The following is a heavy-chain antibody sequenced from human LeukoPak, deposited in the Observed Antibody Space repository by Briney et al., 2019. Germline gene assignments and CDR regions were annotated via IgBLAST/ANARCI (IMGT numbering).Heavy chain of an antibody. CDR1: GFTFSSYW. Sequence: GGSLRLSCAASGFTFSSYWMSWVRQAPGKGLEWVANIKQDGSEKYYVDSVKGRFTISRDNAKNSLYLQMNSLRAEDTAVYYCARRIVGATRNNWFDPWGQGTLVTVSS. V-gene: IGHV3-7*01. J-gene: IGHJ5*02. CDR2: IKQDGSEK. D-gene: IGHD1-26*01. CDR3: ARRIVGATRNNWFDP.